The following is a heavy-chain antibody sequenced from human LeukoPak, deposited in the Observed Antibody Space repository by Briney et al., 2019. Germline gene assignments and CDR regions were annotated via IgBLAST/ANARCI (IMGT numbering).Heavy chain of an antibody. CDR2: IYTSGST. Sequence: SETLSLTCTVSGGSISSYYWSWIRQPAGKGLEWIGRIYTSGSTNYNPSLKSRVTMSVDTSKNQFSLKLSSVTAADTAVYYCAREVGYCSGGSCYSSYYYMDVWGKGTTATVSS. CDR1: GGSISSYY. D-gene: IGHD2-15*01. CDR3: AREVGYCSGGSCYSSYYYMDV. V-gene: IGHV4-4*07. J-gene: IGHJ6*03.